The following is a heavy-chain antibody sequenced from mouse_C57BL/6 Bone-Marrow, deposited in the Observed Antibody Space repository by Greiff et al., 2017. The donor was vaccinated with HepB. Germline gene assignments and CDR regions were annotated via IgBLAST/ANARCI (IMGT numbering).Heavy chain of an antibody. CDR2: IHPNSGST. D-gene: IGHD2-5*01. Sequence: QVHVKQPGAELVKPGASVKLSCKASGYTFTSYWMHWVKQRPGQGLEWIGMIHPNSGSTNYNEKFKSKATLTVDKSSSTAYMQLSSLTSEDSAVYYCYSNLYYFDYWGQGTTLTVSS. J-gene: IGHJ2*01. CDR1: GYTFTSYW. V-gene: IGHV1-64*01. CDR3: YSNLYYFDY.